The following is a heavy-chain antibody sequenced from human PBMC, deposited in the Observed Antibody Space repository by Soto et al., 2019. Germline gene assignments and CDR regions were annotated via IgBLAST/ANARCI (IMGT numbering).Heavy chain of an antibody. CDR1: GGTLISFT. V-gene: IGHV1-69*18. CDR2: FIPRIDRI. CDR3: ARGWVDEAFDM. D-gene: IGHD2-15*01. J-gene: IGHJ3*02. Sequence: QVQLVQSGPEVKKPGSSVTVSCTASGGTLISFTIYWVRQAPGQGFEWMGSFIPRIDRINYPQKFQDRVTLTADESSNTAYMELSSLTSDDAAVYYCARGWVDEAFDMWGQGTLVTISS.